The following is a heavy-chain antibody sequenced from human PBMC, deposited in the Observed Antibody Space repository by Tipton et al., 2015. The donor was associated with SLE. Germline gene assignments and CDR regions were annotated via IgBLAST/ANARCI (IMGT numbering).Heavy chain of an antibody. D-gene: IGHD4-11*01. Sequence: SLSLSCAASGFTFDDYAMHWVRQAPGKGLEWVSGISYNSRSIGYADSVKGRFSISRDNAKSSLYLQLNSLRTEDTALYFCTKDATAVTGYMDVWGQGTTVTVSS. V-gene: IGHV3-9*01. CDR3: TKDATAVTGYMDV. CDR2: ISYNSRSI. CDR1: GFTFDDYA. J-gene: IGHJ6*02.